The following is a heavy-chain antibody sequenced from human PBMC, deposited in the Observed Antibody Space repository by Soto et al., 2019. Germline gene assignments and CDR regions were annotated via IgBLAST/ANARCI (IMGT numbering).Heavy chain of an antibody. V-gene: IGHV1-2*04. Sequence: ASVKVSCKASGYTFTSYYMHWVRQAPGQGLEWMGWINPNSGGTNYAQKFQGWVTMTRDTSISTAYMELSRLRSDDTAVYYCARDNPVAVAGHYYYYGMDVWGQGTTVTVSS. J-gene: IGHJ6*02. CDR1: GYTFTSYY. D-gene: IGHD6-19*01. CDR3: ARDNPVAVAGHYYYYGMDV. CDR2: INPNSGGT.